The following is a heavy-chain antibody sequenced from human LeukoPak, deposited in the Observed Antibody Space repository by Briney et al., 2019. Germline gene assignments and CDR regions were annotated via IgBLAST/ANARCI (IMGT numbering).Heavy chain of an antibody. CDR1: GFTFSNYW. Sequence: GESLKISCKGSGFTFSNYWIAWVRQMPGKGLEWMGIIYPGDSDTRYSPSFQGQVTISADKSISTAYLQWSSLKASDTAMYYCARSVMGRYMDVWGKGTTVTVSS. CDR2: IYPGDSDT. D-gene: IGHD3-10*01. V-gene: IGHV5-51*01. CDR3: ARSVMGRYMDV. J-gene: IGHJ6*03.